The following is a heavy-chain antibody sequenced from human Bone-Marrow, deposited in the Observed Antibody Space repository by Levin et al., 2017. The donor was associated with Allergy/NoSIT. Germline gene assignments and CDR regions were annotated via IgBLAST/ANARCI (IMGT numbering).Heavy chain of an antibody. V-gene: IGHV3-23*01. J-gene: IGHJ5*02. CDR3: AKERSVAPNWFDP. CDR1: GFTFANYA. CDR2: ITASGPNT. D-gene: IGHD1-26*01. Sequence: GGSLRLSCVASGFTFANYAISWVRQAPGKGLEWVSAITASGPNTYYTDSVKGRFTISRDNSKNTVYLQMAGLRAEDTGMYYCAKERSVAPNWFDPWGHGTLVTVSS.